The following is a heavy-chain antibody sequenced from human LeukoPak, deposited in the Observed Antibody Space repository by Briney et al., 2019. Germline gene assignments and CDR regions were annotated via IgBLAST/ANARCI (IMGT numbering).Heavy chain of an antibody. CDR2: INHSGST. CDR3: ARGLSAIVH. D-gene: IGHD2-21*02. J-gene: IGHJ4*02. V-gene: IGHV4-34*01. Sequence: SETLSLTCAVYGGSFSGYYWSWIRQPPGKGLEWLGEINHSGSTNYNPYLKSRVTISVDTSKNQFSLKMSSVTAADTAVYYCARGLSAIVHWGQGTLVTVSS. CDR1: GGSFSGYY.